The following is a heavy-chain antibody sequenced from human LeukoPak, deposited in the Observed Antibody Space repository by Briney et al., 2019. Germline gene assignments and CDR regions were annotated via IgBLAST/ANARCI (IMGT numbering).Heavy chain of an antibody. CDR2: ISAYNGNT. CDR1: GYTFTGYY. J-gene: IGHJ4*02. V-gene: IGHV1-18*04. CDR3: ARDYDILTGSDY. D-gene: IGHD3-9*01. Sequence: ASVKVSCKASGYTFTGYYMHWVRQAPGQGLEWMGWISAYNGNTNYAQKPQGRVTMTTDTSTSTAYMELRSLRSDDTAVYYCARDYDILTGSDYWGQGTLVTVSS.